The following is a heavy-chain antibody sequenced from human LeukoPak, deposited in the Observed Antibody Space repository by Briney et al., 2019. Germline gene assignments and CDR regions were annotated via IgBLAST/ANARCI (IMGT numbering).Heavy chain of an antibody. CDR3: TKELHVAVAVADYYYFYMDV. Sequence: GGSLRLSCAASGFTLSSYWMHWVRQTPGKGLVWVSRINSDGSTTSYADSVKGRFTISRDTAKNTLYLHMDSLRPDDTAIYYCTKELHVAVAVADYYYFYMDVWGRGTAVTVSS. J-gene: IGHJ6*03. CDR1: GFTLSSYW. D-gene: IGHD6-19*01. CDR2: INSDGSTT. V-gene: IGHV3-74*01.